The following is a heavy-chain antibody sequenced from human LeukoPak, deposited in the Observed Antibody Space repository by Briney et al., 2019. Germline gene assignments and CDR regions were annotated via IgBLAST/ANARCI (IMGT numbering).Heavy chain of an antibody. CDR3: ARERYCSSTSCPDY. V-gene: IGHV4-39*02. J-gene: IGHJ4*02. CDR2: IYYSGST. D-gene: IGHD2-2*01. Sequence: KPSETLSLTCNVSGGPISSSSYYWGWIRQPPGKGLEWSGTIYYSGSTYYDPSLKSRVTISVDTSKNQFSLKLSSVTAADTAVYYCARERYCSSTSCPDYWGQGTLVTVSS. CDR1: GGPISSSSYY.